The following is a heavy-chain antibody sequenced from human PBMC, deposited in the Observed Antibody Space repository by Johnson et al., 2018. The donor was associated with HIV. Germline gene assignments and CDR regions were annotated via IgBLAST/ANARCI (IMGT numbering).Heavy chain of an antibody. V-gene: IGHV3-7*01. J-gene: IGHJ3*02. CDR1: GFSFHSYC. CDR3: AKDRGVVVTAAPYEAFDI. CDR2: IKQDGSEK. D-gene: IGHD2-21*02. Sequence: VQLVESGGGLVQPGGSLRLSCAASGFSFHSYCMTWVRQAPGKGLEWVANIKQDGSEKHYADSVKGRFTISRDNSKNTLYLQMNSLRDEDTAVYYCAKDRGVVVTAAPYEAFDIWGQGTMVTVSS.